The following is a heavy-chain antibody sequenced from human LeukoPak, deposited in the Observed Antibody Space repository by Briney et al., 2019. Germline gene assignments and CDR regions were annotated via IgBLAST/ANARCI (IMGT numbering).Heavy chain of an antibody. V-gene: IGHV3-21*01. CDR2: ISSSSSYI. CDR1: GFTFSSYS. D-gene: IGHD3-22*01. J-gene: IGHJ4*02. CDR3: ARDRLHTYYYDSSGPYYFDY. Sequence: GGSLRLSCTASGFTFSSYSMNWVRQAPGKGLEWVSSISSSSSYIYYADSVKGRFTISRDNAKNSLYLQMNSLRAEDTAVYYCARDRLHTYYYDSSGPYYFDYWGQGTLVTVSS.